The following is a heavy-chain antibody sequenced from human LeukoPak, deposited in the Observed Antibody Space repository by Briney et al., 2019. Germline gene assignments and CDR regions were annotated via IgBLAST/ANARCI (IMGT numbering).Heavy chain of an antibody. CDR1: GYTFTSYD. J-gene: IGHJ4*02. D-gene: IGHD1-26*01. CDR3: ARDYPSGSYFGY. V-gene: IGHV1-8*01. Sequence: ASVKVSCKASGYTFTSYDINWVRQATGQGLEWMGWMNPNSGNTGYAQKFQGRVTMTRDTSTSTVYMELSSLRSEDTAVYYCARDYPSGSYFGYWGQGTLVTVSS. CDR2: MNPNSGNT.